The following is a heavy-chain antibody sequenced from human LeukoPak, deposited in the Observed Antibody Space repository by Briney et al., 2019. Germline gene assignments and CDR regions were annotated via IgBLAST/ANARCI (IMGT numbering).Heavy chain of an antibody. CDR1: GFTFSIHW. D-gene: IGHD6-19*01. J-gene: IGHJ4*02. CDR3: ARDHGGWYADYFDY. Sequence: QSGGSLRLSCAASGFTFSIHWMHWVRQAPGKGPVWVAHINSDGSSTTYADSVKGRFTISRDNPKNTLYLQMNSLRAEDTAVYYCARDHGGWYADYFDYWGQGTLVTVSS. V-gene: IGHV3-74*03. CDR2: INSDGSST.